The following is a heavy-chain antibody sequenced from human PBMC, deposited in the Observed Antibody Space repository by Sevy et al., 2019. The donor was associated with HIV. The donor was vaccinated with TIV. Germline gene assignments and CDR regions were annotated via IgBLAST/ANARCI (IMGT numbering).Heavy chain of an antibody. J-gene: IGHJ4*02. CDR2: IRNKAASYTT. V-gene: IGHV3-72*01. CDR3: ASQAGIASAGRVFDY. D-gene: IGHD6-13*01. Sequence: GGSLRLSCAASGFTFSDHYMEWVRQAPGKGLEWVGRIRNKAASYTTEYAESVKGRFTISRDNSKNSLYLLMNSLKTEDTAVYYCASQAGIASAGRVFDYWGQGTLVTVSS. CDR1: GFTFSDHY.